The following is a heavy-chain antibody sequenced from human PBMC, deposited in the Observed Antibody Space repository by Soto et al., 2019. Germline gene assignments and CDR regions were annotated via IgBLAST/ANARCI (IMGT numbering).Heavy chain of an antibody. Sequence: SETLSLTCTVSGGSISSSSYYWGWIRQPPGKGLEWIGSIYYSGSTYYNPSLKSRVTISVDTSKNQFSLKLSSVTAADTAVYYCARHKKVTIFGVVTWFDPWGEGTLVTVSS. D-gene: IGHD3-3*01. CDR1: GGSISSSSYY. J-gene: IGHJ5*02. CDR2: IYYSGST. CDR3: ARHKKVTIFGVVTWFDP. V-gene: IGHV4-39*01.